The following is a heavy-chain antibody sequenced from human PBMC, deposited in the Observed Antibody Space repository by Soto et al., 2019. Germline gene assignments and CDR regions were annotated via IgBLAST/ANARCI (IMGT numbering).Heavy chain of an antibody. CDR2: ISAFNGYT. CDR1: GYIFNRYG. V-gene: IGHV1-18*01. J-gene: IGHJ3*01. CDR3: ARGRGVVIPAGTPDAFDV. D-gene: IGHD2-21*01. Sequence: ASVKVSCKASGYIFNRYGFNWVRQAPGQGLEWMGRISAFNGYTNFAQKFQGRVTLTTDTSTNTAYMELSSLRSDDTAIYYCARGRGVVIPAGTPDAFDVWGQGTMVTV.